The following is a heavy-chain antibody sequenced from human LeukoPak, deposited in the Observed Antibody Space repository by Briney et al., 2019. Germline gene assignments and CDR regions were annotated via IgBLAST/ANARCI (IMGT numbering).Heavy chain of an antibody. CDR3: ARGTPVDTAMVTARASFDY. J-gene: IGHJ4*02. Sequence: GGSLRLSCAASGFTFSSYAMHWVRQAPGKGLEWVAVISYDGSNKYYADSVKGRFTISRDNSKNTLYLQMNSLRAEDTAVYYCARGTPVDTAMVTARASFDYWGQGTLVTVSS. V-gene: IGHV3-30*01. CDR2: ISYDGSNK. D-gene: IGHD5-18*01. CDR1: GFTFSSYA.